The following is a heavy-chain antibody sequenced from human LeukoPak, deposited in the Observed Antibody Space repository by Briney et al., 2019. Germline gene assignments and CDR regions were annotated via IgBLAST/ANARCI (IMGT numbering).Heavy chain of an antibody. V-gene: IGHV3-23*01. Sequence: GGSLRLACAASGFRFSSYTMSWVRQAPGKGLEWVSAISGSGGSTYYADSVKGRFTISRDNSKNTLYLQMNSLRAEDTAVYYCAKVDTAMVDYWGQGTLVTVSS. CDR2: ISGSGGST. CDR1: GFRFSSYT. J-gene: IGHJ4*02. CDR3: AKVDTAMVDY. D-gene: IGHD5-18*01.